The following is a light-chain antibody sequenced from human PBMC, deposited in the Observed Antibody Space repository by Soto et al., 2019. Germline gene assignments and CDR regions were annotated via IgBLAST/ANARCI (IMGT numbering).Light chain of an antibody. CDR1: QSVSSSY. CDR3: QQYDRSPWT. Sequence: EIVLTQSPGTPSLSPGERATLSCRASQSVSSSYLAWYQQKPGQAPRLLIYGTSNRATGIPDRFSGSGSGTDFTLTISKLEPEDFAVYYCQQYDRSPWTFGQGTKVEIK. J-gene: IGKJ1*01. CDR2: GTS. V-gene: IGKV3-20*01.